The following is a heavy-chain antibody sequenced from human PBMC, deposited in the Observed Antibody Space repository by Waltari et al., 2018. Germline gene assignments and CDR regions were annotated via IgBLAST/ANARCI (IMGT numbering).Heavy chain of an antibody. J-gene: IGHJ4*02. CDR1: GYTFTSYA. CDR2: INAGNGNT. D-gene: IGHD6-19*01. V-gene: IGHV1-3*03. CDR3: AREVACTGYYFDY. Sequence: QVQLVQSGAAVKKPGASVKVSCTASGYTFTSYAMHWVRRAPGQRIEWMGWINAGNGNTKYSQEFQGRVTITRDTSASTAYMELSSLRSEDMAVYYCAREVACTGYYFDYWGQGTLVTVSS.